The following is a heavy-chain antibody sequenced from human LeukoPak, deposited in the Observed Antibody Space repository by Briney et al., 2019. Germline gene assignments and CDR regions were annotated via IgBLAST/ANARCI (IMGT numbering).Heavy chain of an antibody. CDR1: GYTFTGYY. V-gene: IGHV1-2*02. CDR2: INPNSGGT. Sequence: GASVKVSCKASGYTFTGYYMHWVRQAPGQGLEWMGWINPNSGGTNYAQKFQGRVTMTRDTSISTAHMELSRLRSDDTAVYYCARAHAPLGDYGFGYWGQGTLVTVSS. J-gene: IGHJ4*02. D-gene: IGHD4-17*01. CDR3: ARAHAPLGDYGFGY.